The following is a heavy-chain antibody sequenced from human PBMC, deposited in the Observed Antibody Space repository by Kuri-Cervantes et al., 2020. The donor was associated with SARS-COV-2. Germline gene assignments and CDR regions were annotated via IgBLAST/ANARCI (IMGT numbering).Heavy chain of an antibody. CDR1: GYTFTGYY. D-gene: IGHD3/OR15-3a*01. Sequence: ASVKVSCKASGYTFTGYYMHWVRQAPGQGLEWMGWINPNSGGTNYAQKFQGRVTMTRDTSITTAYMELTRLRSDDSAVYYCARDKLEDFWTAYYTKDSPVFDVWGQGTMVTVSS. CDR3: ARDKLEDFWTAYYTKDSPVFDV. V-gene: IGHV1-2*02. CDR2: INPNSGGT. J-gene: IGHJ3*01.